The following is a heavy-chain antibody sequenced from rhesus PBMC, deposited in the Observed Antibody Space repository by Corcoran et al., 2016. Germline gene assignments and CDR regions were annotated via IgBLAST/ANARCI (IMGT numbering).Heavy chain of an antibody. Sequence: QVQLQESGPGLVKPSETLSLTCAVSGYSISSGYYWGWIRQPPGKGLEYIGYISGSSGSTYYNPSLKSRVTISKDTSKSQFSLKLSSVTAADTAVYYCARRPYYYDSGYFYWGQGVLVTVSS. CDR3: ARRPYYYDSGYFY. CDR1: GYSISSGYY. V-gene: IGHV4-99*01. J-gene: IGHJ4*01. D-gene: IGHD3-28*01. CDR2: ISGSSGST.